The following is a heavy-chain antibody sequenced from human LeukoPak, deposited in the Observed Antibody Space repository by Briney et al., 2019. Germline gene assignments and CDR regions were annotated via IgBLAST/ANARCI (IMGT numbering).Heavy chain of an antibody. CDR2: IDSDTYGNTI. CDR1: GFTLSSYS. Sequence: GGSLRLSCAASGFTLSSYSMNWVRQAPGKGLEWISYIDSDTYGNTIYYPHTVKGRFTISRDNAKNSLYLQMNSLRAEDTAVYYCARTSGEQWLVRRLNYFDYWGQGTLVTVSS. V-gene: IGHV3-48*01. CDR3: ARTSGEQWLVRRLNYFDY. D-gene: IGHD6-19*01. J-gene: IGHJ4*02.